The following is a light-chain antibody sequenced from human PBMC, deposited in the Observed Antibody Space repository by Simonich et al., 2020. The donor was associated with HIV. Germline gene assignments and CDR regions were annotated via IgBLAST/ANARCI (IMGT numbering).Light chain of an antibody. J-gene: IGKJ5*01. CDR1: QSVSSN. V-gene: IGKV3-15*01. CDR3: QQYNNWLPIT. Sequence: EIVMTQSLATLSVSPGERATLSCRANQSVSSNLAWYQQKPGQAPRLLIYGASTRASGIPARFSGSGSGTEFTLTISSLQSEDFAVYYCQQYNNWLPITFGQGTRLEIK. CDR2: GAS.